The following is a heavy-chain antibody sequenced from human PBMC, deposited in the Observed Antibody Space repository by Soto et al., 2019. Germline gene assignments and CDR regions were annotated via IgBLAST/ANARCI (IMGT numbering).Heavy chain of an antibody. CDR1: GGSISSGDYY. CDR2: IYDSGST. J-gene: IGHJ4*02. CDR3: ARRADYDSSGYYLLDY. D-gene: IGHD3-22*01. Sequence: SETLSLTCTVSGGSISSGDYYWSWIRQPPGKGLEWIGYIYDSGSTYYNPSLKSRVTIPVDTSKNQFSLKLNSVTAADTAVYYCARRADYDSSGYYLLDYWGQGTLVTVSS. V-gene: IGHV4-30-4*01.